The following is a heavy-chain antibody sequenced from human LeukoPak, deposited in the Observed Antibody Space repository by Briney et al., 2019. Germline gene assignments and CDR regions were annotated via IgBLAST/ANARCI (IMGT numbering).Heavy chain of an antibody. V-gene: IGHV3-23*01. CDR1: GFTFSSYA. CDR3: AKAYNYDSSGYYFPNFDY. D-gene: IGHD3-22*01. Sequence: GGSLRLSCVASGFTFSSYAMSWVRQAPGKGLEWVSAISGSGGSTYYADSVKGRFTISRDNSKNTLYLQMNSLRAEDTAVYYCAKAYNYDSSGYYFPNFDYWGQGTLVTVSS. CDR2: ISGSGGST. J-gene: IGHJ4*02.